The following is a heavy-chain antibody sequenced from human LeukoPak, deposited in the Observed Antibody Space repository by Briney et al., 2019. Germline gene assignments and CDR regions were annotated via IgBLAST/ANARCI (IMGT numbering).Heavy chain of an antibody. D-gene: IGHD1-26*01. CDR1: GLTFTDAW. Sequence: PGGSLRLSCVVSGLTFTDAWMDWVRQAPGKGLEWVGQIKSKGGGGTTDYGAPVKGRFTISRDDSKNTVYLQLTSLQIEDTAVYFCVHTETLYYRFGSWGQGVLVTVSS. CDR2: IKSKGGGGTT. CDR3: VHTETLYYRFGS. J-gene: IGHJ5*02. V-gene: IGHV3-15*07.